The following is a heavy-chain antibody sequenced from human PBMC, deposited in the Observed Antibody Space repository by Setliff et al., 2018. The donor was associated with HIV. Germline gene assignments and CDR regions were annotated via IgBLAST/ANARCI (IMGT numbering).Heavy chain of an antibody. J-gene: IGHJ6*02. D-gene: IGHD1-1*01. CDR1: GFTFSSYA. V-gene: IGHV3-23*01. CDR2: ISGSAVST. Sequence: PGGSLRLFCAASGFTFSSYAMSWVRQAPGKGLDWVSAISGSAVSTYYADSVKGRSTISRDNSKSTLYLQMNSLRAADTAIYFCMRDGSRTAGMTGYYYGVDVWGQGTTVTAP. CDR3: MRDGSRTAGMTGYYYGVDV.